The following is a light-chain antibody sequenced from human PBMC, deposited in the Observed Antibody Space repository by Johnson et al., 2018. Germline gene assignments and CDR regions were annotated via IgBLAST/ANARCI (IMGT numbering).Light chain of an antibody. CDR3: ETWDSSLSAGNV. Sequence: QSVLTQPPSVSAAPGQKVTISCSGSSSNIGNNYVSWYQQLPGTGPKLLIYENTKRPSGIADRFSGCKSGTSATLAITGLQTGDAADYYCETWDSSLSAGNVFGTGTKVTVL. CDR1: SSNIGNNY. V-gene: IGLV1-51*02. CDR2: ENT. J-gene: IGLJ1*01.